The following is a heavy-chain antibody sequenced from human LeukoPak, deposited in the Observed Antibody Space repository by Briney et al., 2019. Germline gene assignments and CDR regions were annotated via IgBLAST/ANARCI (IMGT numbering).Heavy chain of an antibody. V-gene: IGHV4-34*01. D-gene: IGHD3-22*01. CDR2: INHSGST. J-gene: IGHJ4*02. CDR3: ARGVEDPSYYDSSGSNGVYFDY. Sequence: KTSETLSLTCAVYGGSFSGYYWSWIRQPPGKGLEWIGEINHSGSTNYNPSLKSRVTISVDTSKNQFSLKLSSVTAADTAVYYCARGVEDPSYYDSSGSNGVYFDYWGQGTLVTVSS. CDR1: GGSFSGYY.